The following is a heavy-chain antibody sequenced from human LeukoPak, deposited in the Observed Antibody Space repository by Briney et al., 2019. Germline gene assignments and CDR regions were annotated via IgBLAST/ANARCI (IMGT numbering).Heavy chain of an antibody. J-gene: IGHJ4*01. CDR2: ITAYNGNR. CDR3: ARDNDKVVDH. Sequence: EASVKVSCKTSGYTFSNYGISWVRQAPGQGLEWMGWITAYNGNRLYAQGFQGRITLTTDTSTSTSYMELRSLEYDDTAIYYCARDNDKVVDHWGQGTLVTVSS. V-gene: IGHV1-18*01. D-gene: IGHD1-1*01. CDR1: GYTFSNYG.